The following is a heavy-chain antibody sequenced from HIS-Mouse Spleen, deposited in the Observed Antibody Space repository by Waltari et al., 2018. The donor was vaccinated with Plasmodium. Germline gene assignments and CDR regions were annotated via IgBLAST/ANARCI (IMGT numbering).Heavy chain of an antibody. D-gene: IGHD3-10*01. CDR3: ARALGGTGDY. V-gene: IGHV3-7*01. Sequence: EVQLVESGGGLVQPGGSLRLSCAASGFTFSSYWVSWVRQAPGKGVGWVANIKKDGSEKYYVDSVKGRFTISRDNAKNSLYLQMNSLRAEDTAVYYCARALGGTGDYWGQGTLVTVSS. J-gene: IGHJ4*02. CDR2: IKKDGSEK. CDR1: GFTFSSYW.